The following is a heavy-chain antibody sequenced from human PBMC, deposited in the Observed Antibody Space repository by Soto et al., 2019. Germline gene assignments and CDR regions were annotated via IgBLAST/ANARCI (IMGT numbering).Heavy chain of an antibody. CDR3: ARDLLFDY. CDR2: INAGNGNT. Sequence: QVQLVQSGAEVKKPGASVKVSCKASGYTFTSYAMHWVRQAPGQRLEWMGWINAGNGNTKYSQKFQGRVTITRDTSASTAYMELRSRRSEDTAVYYCARDLLFDYWGQGTLVTVSS. V-gene: IGHV1-3*01. J-gene: IGHJ4*02. CDR1: GYTFTSYA.